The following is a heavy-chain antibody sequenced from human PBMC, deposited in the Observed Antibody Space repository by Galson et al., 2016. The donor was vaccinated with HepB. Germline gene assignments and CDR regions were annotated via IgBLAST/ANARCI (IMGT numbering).Heavy chain of an antibody. J-gene: IGHJ4*02. Sequence: SLRLSCAASGFTVSNNYMSWVRQAPGKGLQWVSLIYSGGDTDYADSVKGRFTISRDSSKNTVYLQMNSLRDEDTAVYYCAGGPMRRGWGQGTLATVSS. CDR3: AGGPMRRG. CDR1: GFTVSNNY. V-gene: IGHV3-53*01. CDR2: IYSGGDT. D-gene: IGHD3-16*01.